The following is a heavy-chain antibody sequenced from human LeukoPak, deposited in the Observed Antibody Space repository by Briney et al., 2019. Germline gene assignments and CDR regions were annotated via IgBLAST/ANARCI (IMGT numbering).Heavy chain of an antibody. V-gene: IGHV1-69*13. J-gene: IGHJ4*02. D-gene: IGHD5-24*01. Sequence: SVKVSCKASGGTFSSYAISWVRQAPGQGLEWMGGIIPIFGTANYAQKFQGRVTTTADESTSTAYMELSSLRSEDTAVYYCASLTTAIETADYWGQGTLVTVSS. CDR3: ASLTTAIETADY. CDR1: GGTFSSYA. CDR2: IIPIFGTA.